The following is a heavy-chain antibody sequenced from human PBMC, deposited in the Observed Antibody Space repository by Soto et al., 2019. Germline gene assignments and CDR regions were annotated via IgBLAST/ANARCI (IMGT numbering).Heavy chain of an antibody. D-gene: IGHD3-10*01. CDR1: GGSISSSNW. V-gene: IGHV4-4*02. J-gene: IGHJ6*02. CDR3: ARDSVRGVILNYYYGMDV. CDR2: IYHSGST. Sequence: ETLSLTCAVSGGSISSSNWWSWVRQPPGKGLEWIGEIYHSGSTNYNPSLKSRVTISVDKSKNQFSLKLSSVTAADTAVYYCARDSVRGVILNYYYGMDVWGQGTTVTVSS.